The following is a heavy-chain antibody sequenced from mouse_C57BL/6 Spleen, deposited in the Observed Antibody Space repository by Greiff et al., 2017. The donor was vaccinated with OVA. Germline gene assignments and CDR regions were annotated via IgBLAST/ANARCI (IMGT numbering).Heavy chain of an antibody. J-gene: IGHJ2*01. D-gene: IGHD2-5*01. Sequence: VQLQQSGPELVKPGASVKISCKASGYTFTDYYMNWVKQSHGKSLEWIGDINPNNGGTSYNQKFKGKATLTVDKSSSTAYMELRSLTSEDSAVYYCARGYSNYDYWGQGTTRTVSS. CDR2: INPNNGGT. CDR1: GYTFTDYY. V-gene: IGHV1-26*01. CDR3: ARGYSNYDY.